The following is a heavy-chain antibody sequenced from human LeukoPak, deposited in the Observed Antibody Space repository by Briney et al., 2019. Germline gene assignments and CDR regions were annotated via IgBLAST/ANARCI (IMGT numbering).Heavy chain of an antibody. D-gene: IGHD3-22*01. CDR2: IIPIFGTA. J-gene: IGHJ5*02. CDR3: ASGHRSGYYYFWFDP. CDR1: GGTFSSYA. V-gene: IGHV1-69*05. Sequence: SVKVSCKVSGGTFSSYAISWVRQAPGQGLEWMGGIIPIFGTANYAQKFQGRVTITTDESTSTVYMELSSLRSEDTAVYYCASGHRSGYYYFWFDPWGQGTLVIVSS.